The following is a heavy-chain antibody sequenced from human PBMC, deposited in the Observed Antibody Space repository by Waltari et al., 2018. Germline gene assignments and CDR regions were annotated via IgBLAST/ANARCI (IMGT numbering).Heavy chain of an antibody. CDR2: IRSKAYGGTT. Sequence: EVQLVESGGGLVQPGRSLRLSCTASGFTFGDYAMSWVRQAPGKGLEWVGFIRSKAYGGTTEYAASVKGRFTISRDDSKSIAYLQMNSLKTEDTAVYYCTGDHVVITEGGDYYYYMDVWGKGTTVTVSS. D-gene: IGHD3-22*01. CDR1: GFTFGDYA. CDR3: TGDHVVITEGGDYYYYMDV. V-gene: IGHV3-49*04. J-gene: IGHJ6*03.